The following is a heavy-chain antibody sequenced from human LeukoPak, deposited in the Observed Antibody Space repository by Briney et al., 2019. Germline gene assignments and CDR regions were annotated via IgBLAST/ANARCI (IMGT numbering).Heavy chain of an antibody. V-gene: IGHV3-21*01. D-gene: IGHD6-13*01. CDR3: ARDMQQLPGDYYYGMDV. Sequence: GGSLRLSCAASGFTFSSYSMNWVRQALGKGLEWVSSISSSSSYIYYADSVKGRFTISRDNAKNSLYLQMNSLRAEDTAVYYCARDMQQLPGDYYYGMDVWGQGTTVTVSS. CDR1: GFTFSSYS. J-gene: IGHJ6*02. CDR2: ISSSSSYI.